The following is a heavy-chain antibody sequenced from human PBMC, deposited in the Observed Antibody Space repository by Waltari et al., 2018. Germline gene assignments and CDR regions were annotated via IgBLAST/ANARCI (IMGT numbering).Heavy chain of an antibody. CDR2: IYYSGSP. J-gene: IGHJ3*02. V-gene: IGHV4-59*01. Sequence: QVQLQESGPGLVKPSETLSLTCTVSGGSISSYYWSWIRTPPGKGLEGYGCIYYSGSPTPHPSLKSRVTISVDTSTNQFAMKRSSVTAADTALYYCARDLWFGESADAFDIWGQGTMVTVSS. CDR1: GGSISSYY. D-gene: IGHD3-10*01. CDR3: ARDLWFGESADAFDI.